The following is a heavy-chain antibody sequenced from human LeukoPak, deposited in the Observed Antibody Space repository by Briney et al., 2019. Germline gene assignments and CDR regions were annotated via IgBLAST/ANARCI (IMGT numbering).Heavy chain of an antibody. V-gene: IGHV1-69*05. CDR1: GGCLSNYA. CDR2: IIPVLSTT. Sequence: GASVKVSCKTSGGCLSNYAFNWVRQTPGQGLEWMGGIIPVLSTTNYAQKFQGRVTITTDESTNTAYMEMSSLTSEDTAVYFCANSSTTLNVFGPWGQGTLVTVSS. D-gene: IGHD2-2*01. CDR3: ANSSTTLNVFGP. J-gene: IGHJ5*02.